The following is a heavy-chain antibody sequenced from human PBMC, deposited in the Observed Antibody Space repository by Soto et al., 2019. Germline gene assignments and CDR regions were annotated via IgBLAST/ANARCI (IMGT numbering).Heavy chain of an antibody. V-gene: IGHV1-46*01. CDR1: GYTFTSYY. D-gene: IGHD4-17*01. CDR2: INPSGGST. CDR3: ARDLSRFTVTIGEVDY. Sequence: ASVKVSCKASGYTFTSYYMHWVRQAPGQGLEWMGIINPSGGSTSYAQKFQGRVTMTRDTSTSTVYMELSSLRSEDTAVYYCARDLSRFTVTIGEVDYWGQGTLVTVSS. J-gene: IGHJ4*02.